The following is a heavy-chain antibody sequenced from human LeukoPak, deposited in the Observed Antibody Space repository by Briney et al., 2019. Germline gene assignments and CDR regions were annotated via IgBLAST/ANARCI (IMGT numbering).Heavy chain of an antibody. CDR2: ISSSGSTI. Sequence: GGSLRLSCVASGFIFSDYAMSWIRQAPGKGLEWVSYISSSGSTIYYADSVKGRFTISRDNAKNSLYLQMNSLRAEDTAVYYCARDCGGYYDSTGLDYWGQGTLVTVSS. D-gene: IGHD3-22*01. V-gene: IGHV3-11*01. CDR1: GFIFSDYA. J-gene: IGHJ4*02. CDR3: ARDCGGYYDSTGLDY.